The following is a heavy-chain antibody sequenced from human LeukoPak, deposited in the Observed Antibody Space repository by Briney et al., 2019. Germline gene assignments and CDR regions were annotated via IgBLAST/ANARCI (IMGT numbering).Heavy chain of an antibody. CDR2: INHSGYT. J-gene: IGHJ4*02. CDR3: SRQVVGNDY. CDR1: GESSLSSYY. V-gene: IGHV4-34*01. Sequence: PSETLSLTCAVYGESSLSSYYWSWIRQTPGGALEWIGEINHSGYTNYNPSLKSRVTHSIDTSKNQFSLRLNSVTAADTAVYYCSRQVVGNDYWGQGTLVTVSS. D-gene: IGHD3-22*01.